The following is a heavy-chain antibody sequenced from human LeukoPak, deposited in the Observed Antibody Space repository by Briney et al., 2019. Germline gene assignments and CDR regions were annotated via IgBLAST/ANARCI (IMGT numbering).Heavy chain of an antibody. CDR3: ASVEIDMVRGVMAYYYYMDV. Sequence: GASVKVSCKASGVTFSSYAISWVRQAPGQGLEWMGGIIPIFGTANYAQKFQGRVTITADESTSTAYMELSSLRSEDTAVYYCASVEIDMVRGVMAYYYYMDVWGKGTTVTISS. J-gene: IGHJ6*03. D-gene: IGHD3-10*01. CDR1: GVTFSSYA. CDR2: IIPIFGTA. V-gene: IGHV1-69*13.